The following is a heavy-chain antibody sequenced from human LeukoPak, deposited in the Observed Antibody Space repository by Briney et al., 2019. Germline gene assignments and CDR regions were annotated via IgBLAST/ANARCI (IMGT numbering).Heavy chain of an antibody. J-gene: IGHJ4*02. Sequence: SETLSLTCAVYGGSFSGYYWSWIRQPPGKGLEWIGYIYYSGSTNYNPSLKSRVTISVDTSKNQFSLKLSSVTAADTAVYYCARLTRGYDYVWGSYRYTESRTAYYFDYWGQGTLVTVSS. D-gene: IGHD3-16*02. V-gene: IGHV4-59*08. CDR1: GGSFSGYY. CDR3: ARLTRGYDYVWGSYRYTESRTAYYFDY. CDR2: IYYSGST.